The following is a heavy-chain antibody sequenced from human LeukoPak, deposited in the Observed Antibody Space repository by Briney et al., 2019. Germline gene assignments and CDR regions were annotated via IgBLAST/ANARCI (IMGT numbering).Heavy chain of an antibody. Sequence: GGSLRLSCAASGFSVSSNYMSWVRQAPGKGLEWVSVIYSGANTYYADSVKGRFTISRDNSKNTFYLQMNSLRAEDTAVYYCARESPHYYGSGSYFDYWGQGTLVTVSS. J-gene: IGHJ4*02. CDR1: GFSVSSNY. V-gene: IGHV3-53*01. CDR2: IYSGANT. CDR3: ARESPHYYGSGSYFDY. D-gene: IGHD3-10*01.